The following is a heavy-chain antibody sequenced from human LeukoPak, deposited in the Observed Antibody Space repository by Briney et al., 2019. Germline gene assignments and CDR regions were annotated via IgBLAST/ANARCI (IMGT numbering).Heavy chain of an antibody. CDR3: AKRILYVSSSAYFDY. CDR2: FSSSGGSK. J-gene: IGHJ4*02. CDR1: GFTVSNYG. D-gene: IGHD6-6*01. Sequence: AGRSLRLSCAASGFTVSNYGMNWVRQPPGKWLECVSLFSSSGGSKFYADSVKGRFTISRDNPKNTLYLQMNSLRAGDTAIYYCAKRILYVSSSAYFDYWGQGTLVTVSS. V-gene: IGHV3-23*01.